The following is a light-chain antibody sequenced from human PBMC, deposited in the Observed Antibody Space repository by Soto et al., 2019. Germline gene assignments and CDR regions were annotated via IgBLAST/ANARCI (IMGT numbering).Light chain of an antibody. CDR2: EVT. CDR1: SSDVGGYKY. CDR3: SSYAGGNNLV. J-gene: IGLJ2*01. V-gene: IGLV2-8*01. Sequence: QSALTQPPSASGSPGQSVTIPCTGTSSDVGGYKYVSWYQQHPGKAPKLMIYEVTKRPSGVPDRFSGSKSGNTASLTVSGLQAEDEAEYYCSSYAGGNNLVFGGGTQLTVL.